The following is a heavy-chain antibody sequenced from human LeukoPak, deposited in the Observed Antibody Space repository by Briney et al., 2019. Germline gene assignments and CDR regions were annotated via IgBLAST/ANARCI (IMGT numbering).Heavy chain of an antibody. Sequence: PGGSLRLSCEASGFTFSSFEMNWVRQAPGKGLEWISYITTSGSSTQYADSVKGRFTISRDNAKNSLYLQMNSLRAEDTAVYYCARDGGYDFWSGLDYWGQGTLVTVSS. D-gene: IGHD3-3*01. CDR2: ITTSGSST. CDR1: GFTFSSFE. V-gene: IGHV3-48*03. J-gene: IGHJ4*02. CDR3: ARDGGYDFWSGLDY.